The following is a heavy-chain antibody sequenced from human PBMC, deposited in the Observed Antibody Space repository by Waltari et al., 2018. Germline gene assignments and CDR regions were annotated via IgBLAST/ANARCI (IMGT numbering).Heavy chain of an antibody. D-gene: IGHD3-10*01. V-gene: IGHV4-30-2*01. CDR3: ARGRVRGWGAFDI. CDR1: GGPIRIGGDY. Sequence: QLQLQESGSGLVKPSQTMSLTCAVSGGPIRIGGDYWTWFRQPPGKGLEWIGYIYHSGSTYYNPSLKSRVTISVDRSKNQFSLKLSSVTAADTAVYYCARGRVRGWGAFDIWGQGTMVTVSS. CDR2: IYHSGST. J-gene: IGHJ3*02.